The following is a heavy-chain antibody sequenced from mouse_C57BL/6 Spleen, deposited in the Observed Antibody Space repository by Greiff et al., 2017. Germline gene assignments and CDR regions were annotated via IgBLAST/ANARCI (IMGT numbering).Heavy chain of an antibody. Sequence: VQLQQPGTELVKPGASVKLSCKASGYTFTSYWMHWVKQRPGQGLEWIGNINPSNGGTNYNEKFKSKATLTVDKSSSTAYMQLSSLTSEDSAVXYCARRTVVADWYFDVWGTGTTVTVSS. J-gene: IGHJ1*03. CDR3: ARRTVVADWYFDV. D-gene: IGHD1-1*01. V-gene: IGHV1-53*01. CDR1: GYTFTSYW. CDR2: INPSNGGT.